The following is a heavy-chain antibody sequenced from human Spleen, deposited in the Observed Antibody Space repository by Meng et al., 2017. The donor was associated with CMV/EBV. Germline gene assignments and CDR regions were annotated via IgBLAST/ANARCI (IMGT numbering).Heavy chain of an antibody. CDR1: GYSFTNYW. D-gene: IGHD4-17*01. V-gene: IGHV5-51*01. CDR3: ARRGMMTTRGYWFDP. J-gene: IGHJ5*02. Sequence: GESLKISCEASGYSFTNYWIGWVRQMPGKGLEWMGIIFPGDSDTRYRPSFQGQVTISADKSINTAYLQWSGLKASDTAIYYCARRGMMTTRGYWFDPWGQGTLVTVSS. CDR2: IFPGDSDT.